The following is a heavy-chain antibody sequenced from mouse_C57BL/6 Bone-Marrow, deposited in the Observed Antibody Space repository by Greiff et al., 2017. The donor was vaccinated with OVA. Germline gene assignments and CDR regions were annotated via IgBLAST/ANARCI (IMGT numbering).Heavy chain of an antibody. V-gene: IGHV7-1*01. CDR2: SRNKANDYTT. Sequence: EVKLMESGGGLVQSGRSLRLSCATSGFTFSDFYMEWVRQAPGKGLEWIAASRNKANDYTTEYSASVKGRFIVSRDTSQSILYLQMNALRAEDTAIYYCARDAVYYGYSYAMDYWGQGTSVTVSS. CDR1: GFTFSDFY. D-gene: IGHD2-2*01. CDR3: ARDAVYYGYSYAMDY. J-gene: IGHJ4*01.